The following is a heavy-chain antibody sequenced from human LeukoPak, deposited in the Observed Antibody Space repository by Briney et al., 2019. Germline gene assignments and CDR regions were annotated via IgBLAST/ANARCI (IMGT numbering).Heavy chain of an antibody. CDR2: IKQDGSEK. CDR3: ARLKGSGSFDC. J-gene: IGHJ4*02. D-gene: IGHD3-10*01. Sequence: GGSLRLSCAASGFTFSSYWMSWVRQAPGKGLEWVANIKQDGSEKYYVDSVKGRFTISRDNAKNSLYLQMNSLRAEDTALYYCARLKGSGSFDCWGQGTLVTVSS. CDR1: GFTFSSYW. V-gene: IGHV3-7*03.